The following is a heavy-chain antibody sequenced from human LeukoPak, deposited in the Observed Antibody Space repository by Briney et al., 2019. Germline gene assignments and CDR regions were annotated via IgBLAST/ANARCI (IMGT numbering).Heavy chain of an antibody. CDR2: ISYDGSNK. V-gene: IGHV3-30*18. J-gene: IGHJ4*02. CDR1: GFTFSSYG. CDR3: AKDADDYGDYLLHY. Sequence: PGGSLRLSCAASGFTFSSYGMHWVRQAPGKGLEWVAVISYDGSNKYYADSVEGRFTISRDNSKNTLYLQMNSLRAEDTAVYYCAKDADDYGDYLLHYWGQGTLVTVSS. D-gene: IGHD4-17*01.